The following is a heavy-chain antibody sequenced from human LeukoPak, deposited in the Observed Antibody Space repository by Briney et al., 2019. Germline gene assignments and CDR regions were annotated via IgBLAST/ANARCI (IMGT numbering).Heavy chain of an antibody. D-gene: IGHD2-2*01. CDR3: ARDDIVVVPAANYYYYGMDV. Sequence: ASVKVSCKASGGTFSSYAISWVRRAPGQGLEWMGGIIPIFGTANYAQKFQGRVTITADESTSTAYMELSSLRSEDTAVYYCARDDIVVVPAANYYYYGMDVWGQGTTVTVSS. J-gene: IGHJ6*02. CDR2: IIPIFGTA. CDR1: GGTFSSYA. V-gene: IGHV1-69*13.